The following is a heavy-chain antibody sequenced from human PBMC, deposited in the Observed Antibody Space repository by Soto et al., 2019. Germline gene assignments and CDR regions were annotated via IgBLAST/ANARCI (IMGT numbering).Heavy chain of an antibody. CDR1: GYTFTSYG. J-gene: IGHJ4*02. Sequence: QVHLVQSGAEVKKPGASVKVSCKASGYTFTSYGITWVRQAPGQGLAWMGWISAHNGNTDYAQTLQGRVIVTRDTSTSTTYMARRSLRSDDTAVYYFARVRYGDYWGKGALVTVAS. V-gene: IGHV1-18*01. CDR3: ARVRYGDY. D-gene: IGHD1-1*01. CDR2: ISAHNGNT.